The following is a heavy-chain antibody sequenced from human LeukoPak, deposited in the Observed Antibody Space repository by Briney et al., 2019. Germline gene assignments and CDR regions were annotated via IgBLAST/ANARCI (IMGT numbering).Heavy chain of an antibody. Sequence: PWGSLSLTCAASGFTFSSYAMSWVRQAPGKGLEWVSAISGSGGSTYYADSVKGRFTISRDNSKNTLYLQMNSLRAEDTAVYYCAKVMTRTMVRGVPPSDYSGQGTQFTVSS. CDR2: ISGSGGST. J-gene: IGHJ4*02. V-gene: IGHV3-23*01. D-gene: IGHD3-10*01. CDR1: GFTFSSYA. CDR3: AKVMTRTMVRGVPPSDY.